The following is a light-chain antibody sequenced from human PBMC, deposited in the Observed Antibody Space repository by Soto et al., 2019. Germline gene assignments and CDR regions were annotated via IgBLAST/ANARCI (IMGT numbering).Light chain of an antibody. CDR2: DAS. Sequence: EIVLTQSPGTLSLSPGERATLSCRASQTVRNNYLAWYQQKPGQAPRLLIYDASSRATGIPDRFSGSGSGTDFTLTISGLEPEDFAVYYCQHYSSSRWTFGQGTKVDNK. CDR3: QHYSSSRWT. CDR1: QTVRNNY. V-gene: IGKV3-20*01. J-gene: IGKJ1*01.